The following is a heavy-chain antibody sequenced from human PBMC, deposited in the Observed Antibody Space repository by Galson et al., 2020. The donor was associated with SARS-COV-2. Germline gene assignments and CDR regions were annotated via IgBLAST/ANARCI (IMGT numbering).Heavy chain of an antibody. CDR3: ARDTPYQWLVPHDAFDI. J-gene: IGHJ3*02. D-gene: IGHD6-19*01. CDR2: ISYDGSNK. V-gene: IGHV3-30*04. CDR1: GFTFSSYA. Sequence: GGSLRLSCAASGFTFSSYAMHWVRQAPGKELEWVAVISYDGSNKYYADSVKGRFTISRDNSKNTLYLQMNSLRAEDTAVYYCARDTPYQWLVPHDAFDIWGQGTMVTVSS.